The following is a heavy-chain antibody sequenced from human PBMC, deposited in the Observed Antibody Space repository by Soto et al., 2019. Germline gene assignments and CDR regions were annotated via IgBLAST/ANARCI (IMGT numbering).Heavy chain of an antibody. J-gene: IGHJ6*02. V-gene: IGHV4-30-4*01. CDR2: IYYSGST. Sequence: LSLTCTVSGGSISSGDYYWSWIRQPPGKGLEWIGYIYYSGSTYYNPSLKSRVTISVDTSKNQFSLKLSSVTAADTAVYYCARGYYYDSSGYSNPLHYYYYGMDVWGQGTTVTVSS. D-gene: IGHD3-22*01. CDR3: ARGYYYDSSGYSNPLHYYYYGMDV. CDR1: GGSISSGDYY.